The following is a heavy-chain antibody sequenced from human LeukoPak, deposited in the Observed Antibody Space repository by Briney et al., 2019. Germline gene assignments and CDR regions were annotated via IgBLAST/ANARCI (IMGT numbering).Heavy chain of an antibody. J-gene: IGHJ4*02. Sequence: HPGGSLRLSCAASGFTFSIYAMSRAPQDAGKGLEWVSLISGGADITYYVDSVKGRFTIYRDNTKNMVFLQMNSLRVEDTAVYYCAEVPPSGYCSGGTCNGSPFDYWGQGTLVTVSS. D-gene: IGHD2-15*01. V-gene: IGHV3-23*01. CDR1: GFTFSIYA. CDR2: ISGGADIT. CDR3: AEVPPSGYCSGGTCNGSPFDY.